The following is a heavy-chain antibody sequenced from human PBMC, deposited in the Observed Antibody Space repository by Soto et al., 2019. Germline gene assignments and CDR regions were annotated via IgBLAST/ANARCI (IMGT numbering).Heavy chain of an antibody. V-gene: IGHV3-23*01. CDR1: GFSFSSHA. CDR2: ISAGGGTT. CDR3: ATQGEVWLQFDY. D-gene: IGHD3-16*01. Sequence: EVQLLESGGGLVQPGGSLRLSCEVSGFSFSSHAMSWVRQAPGKGLEWVSVISAGGGTTYYGDSVKARFSISRDNSMSTVYLQMNSLRAEDTAVYYCATQGEVWLQFDYWGQGTLVTVSS. J-gene: IGHJ4*02.